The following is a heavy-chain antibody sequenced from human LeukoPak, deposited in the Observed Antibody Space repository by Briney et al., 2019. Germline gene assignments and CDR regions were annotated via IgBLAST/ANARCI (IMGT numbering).Heavy chain of an antibody. CDR3: ARLDYYDSSLDY. CDR1: GYSFTNYW. J-gene: IGHJ4*02. V-gene: IGHV5-51*01. CDR2: IYPGDSDT. D-gene: IGHD3-22*01. Sequence: GESLKISCKGSGYSFTNYWIGWVRQMPGKGLEWMGVIYPGDSDTRYSPSFQGQVTISADKSITTAYLQWSSLKASDTAVYYCARLDYYDSSLDYWGQGTLVTVSS.